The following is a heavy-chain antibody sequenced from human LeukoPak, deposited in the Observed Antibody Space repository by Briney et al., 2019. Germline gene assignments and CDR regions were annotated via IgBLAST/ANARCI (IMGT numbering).Heavy chain of an antibody. CDR3: AKDNYGGIFAS. CDR2: ISDTVRDT. Sequence: GGSLRLSCAPSGFTFSAYGMSWVRQAPGKGLEWVSHISDTVRDTWYANSVKGRFIISRDNSRDTVYLQMSSLRPEDTALYFCAKDNYGGIFASWGQGTLVTGSS. D-gene: IGHD4-17*01. CDR1: GFTFSAYG. V-gene: IGHV3-23*01. J-gene: IGHJ4*02.